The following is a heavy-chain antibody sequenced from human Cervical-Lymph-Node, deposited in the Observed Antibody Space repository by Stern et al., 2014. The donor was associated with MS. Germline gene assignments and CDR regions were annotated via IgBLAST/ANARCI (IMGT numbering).Heavy chain of an antibody. Sequence: VQLVESGGGLVQPGGSLKLSCGVSGLDFNSHSMNWVRQAPGKGLEWVSYISGSSRSIYYADSVEGRFPISRDNANNSVSLQMNSLRAEDTAVYYCATTRVSSRAVWFDPWGQGTRVTVSS. D-gene: IGHD6-13*01. J-gene: IGHJ5*02. CDR3: ATTRVSSRAVWFDP. CDR1: GLDFNSHS. CDR2: ISGSSRSI. V-gene: IGHV3-48*04.